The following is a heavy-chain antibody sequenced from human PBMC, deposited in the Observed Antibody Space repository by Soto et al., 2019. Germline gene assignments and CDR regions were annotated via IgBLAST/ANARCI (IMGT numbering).Heavy chain of an antibody. CDR1: GFTFSSYA. CDR2: ISYDGSNK. J-gene: IGHJ6*02. CDR3: ARDYWSGYPYYYDGMDV. V-gene: IGHV3-30-3*01. Sequence: PGGSLRLSCAASGFTFSSYAMHWFRQAPGKGLEWVAVISYDGSNKYYADSVKGRFTISRDNSKNTLYLQMNSLRAEDTAVYYCARDYWSGYPYYYDGMDVWGQGTTVTVSS. D-gene: IGHD3-3*01.